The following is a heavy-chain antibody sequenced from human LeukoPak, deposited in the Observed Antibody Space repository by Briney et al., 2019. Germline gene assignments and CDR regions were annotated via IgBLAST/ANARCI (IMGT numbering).Heavy chain of an antibody. J-gene: IGHJ4*02. V-gene: IGHV3-72*01. CDR1: GSIFSEHY. CDR2: ISNKVNSDTT. D-gene: IGHD3-16*01. CDR3: ANTYLY. Sequence: PGGSLRLSGAASGSIFSEHYMDWVRQAPGKGLEWVGRISNKVNSDTTEYAASVRGRFSISRDDSKNLLYLQMNSLKSEDTTLYYCANTYLYWGQGTLVTVSS.